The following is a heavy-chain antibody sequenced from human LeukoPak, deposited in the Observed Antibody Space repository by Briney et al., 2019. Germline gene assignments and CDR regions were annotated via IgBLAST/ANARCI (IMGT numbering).Heavy chain of an antibody. CDR2: ISFDGTNK. J-gene: IGHJ4*02. V-gene: IGHV3-30*18. CDR3: AKDMVYGGNPYYFDY. CDR1: GFTFSSYG. D-gene: IGHD4-23*01. Sequence: GGSLRLSCAASGFTFSSYGMHWVRQAPGKGLEWVAVISFDGTNKYYADSVKGRFTISRDNSKNSLYLQMNSLRAEDTALYYCAKDMVYGGNPYYFDYWGQGTLVTVSS.